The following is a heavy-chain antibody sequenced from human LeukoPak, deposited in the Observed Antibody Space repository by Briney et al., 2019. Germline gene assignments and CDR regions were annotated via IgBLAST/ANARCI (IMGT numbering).Heavy chain of an antibody. J-gene: IGHJ4*02. Sequence: SETLSLTCTVFGDSVTGYYFNWVRQPPGKGLEWIGHIYKIGTTNYNPSLKSRLTISADTSKNQFSLQLDSVTPEDKAVYYCARRSIAPSGAAYYFDSWGQGTLVTVSS. V-gene: IGHV4-4*09. CDR2: IYKIGTT. D-gene: IGHD2-15*01. CDR1: GDSVTGYY. CDR3: ARRSIAPSGAAYYFDS.